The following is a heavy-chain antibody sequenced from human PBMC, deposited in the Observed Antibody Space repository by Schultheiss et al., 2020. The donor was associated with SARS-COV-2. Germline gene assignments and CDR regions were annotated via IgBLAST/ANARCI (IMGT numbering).Heavy chain of an antibody. J-gene: IGHJ4*02. V-gene: IGHV1-69*13. CDR1: GGTFSSYA. D-gene: IGHD3-22*01. CDR2: IIPIFGTA. Sequence: SVKVSCKASGGTFSSYAISWVRQAPGQGLEWMGGIIPIFGTANYAQKFQGRVTITADESTSTAYMELSSLRSEDTAVYYCARVLNSYYDSSGHDYWGQGTLVTVSS. CDR3: ARVLNSYYDSSGHDY.